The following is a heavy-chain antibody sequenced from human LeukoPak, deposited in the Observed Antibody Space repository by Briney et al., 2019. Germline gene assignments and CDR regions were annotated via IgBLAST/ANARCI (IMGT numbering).Heavy chain of an antibody. CDR2: IKQDGSEK. V-gene: IGHV3-7*01. CDR3: ARAPAAARPYYFDY. J-gene: IGHJ4*02. D-gene: IGHD6-6*01. Sequence: PGGSLRLSCAASGFTFSRHWMSWVCQAPGKGLEWVAKIKQDGSEKYYVDSVKGRFTISRDNAKNSLYLQMNSLRPEDTAVYYCARAPAAARPYYFDYWGQGTLVTVSS. CDR1: GFTFSRHW.